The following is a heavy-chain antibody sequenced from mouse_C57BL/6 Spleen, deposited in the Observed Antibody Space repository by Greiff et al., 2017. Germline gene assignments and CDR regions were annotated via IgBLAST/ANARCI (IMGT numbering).Heavy chain of an antibody. CDR3: ARGGLRRDCDY. CDR1: GYAFSSYW. Sequence: VTLMESGAELVKPGASVKISCKASGYAFSSYWMNWVKQRPGKGLEWIGQIYPGDGDTNYNGKFKGKATLTADKSSSTAYMQLSSLTSEDSAVYFCARGGLRRDCDYWGQGTTLTVSS. J-gene: IGHJ2*01. V-gene: IGHV1-80*01. D-gene: IGHD2-4*01. CDR2: IYPGDGDT.